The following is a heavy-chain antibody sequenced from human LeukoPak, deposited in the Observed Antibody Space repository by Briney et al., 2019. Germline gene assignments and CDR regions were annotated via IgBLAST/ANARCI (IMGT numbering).Heavy chain of an antibody. CDR3: ARLRKNSGYDWSY. J-gene: IGHJ4*02. V-gene: IGHV4-39*01. CDR1: GGSISSGSYY. Sequence: SETLSLTCTVSGGSISSGSYYWGWIRQPPGKGLEWIGSIYYSGSTNYNPSLKSRVTISVDTSKNQFSLKLSSVTAADTAVYYCARLRKNSGYDWSYWGQGTLVTVSS. CDR2: IYYSGST. D-gene: IGHD5-12*01.